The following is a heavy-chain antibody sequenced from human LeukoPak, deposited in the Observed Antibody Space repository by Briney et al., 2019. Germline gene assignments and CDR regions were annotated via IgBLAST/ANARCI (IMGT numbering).Heavy chain of an antibody. Sequence: PGGSLRLSCAASGFTFDDYAMHWVRQAPGKGLKWVSGISWNSGSIGYADSVKGRFTISRDNAKNSLYLQMNSLRAEDTALYYCVRSLYYYYRDVWGKGTTVTVSS. CDR2: ISWNSGSI. CDR3: VRSLYYYYRDV. V-gene: IGHV3-9*01. CDR1: GFTFDDYA. J-gene: IGHJ6*03.